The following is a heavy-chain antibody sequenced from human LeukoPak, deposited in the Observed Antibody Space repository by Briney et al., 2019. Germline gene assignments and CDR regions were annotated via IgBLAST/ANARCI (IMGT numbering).Heavy chain of an antibody. D-gene: IGHD3-16*01. Sequence: TSETLSLTCTVSGGSISSSSYYWGWIRQPPGKGLEWIGSIYYSGSTYYNPSLKSRVTISVDTSKNQFSLKLSSVTAADTAVYYCAREGGSGYFDLWGRGTLVTVSS. V-gene: IGHV4-39*07. CDR2: IYYSGST. CDR3: AREGGSGYFDL. J-gene: IGHJ2*01. CDR1: GGSISSSSYY.